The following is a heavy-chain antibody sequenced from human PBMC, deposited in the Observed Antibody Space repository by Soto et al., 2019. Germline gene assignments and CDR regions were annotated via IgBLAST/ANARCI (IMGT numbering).Heavy chain of an antibody. Sequence: EVQLVESGGGLVQPGGSLRLSCVGSGFTFSDHHMDWVRQAPGKGLEWVGRARNRANSHTTEYAASVKGRFTISRDDSKNSIYVQMNSLKTEDTAVYYCSHSPVGKIGSGWGQGTLVTVSS. D-gene: IGHD6-13*01. J-gene: IGHJ4*02. CDR2: ARNRANSHTT. CDR3: SHSPVGKIGSG. CDR1: GFTFSDHH. V-gene: IGHV3-72*01.